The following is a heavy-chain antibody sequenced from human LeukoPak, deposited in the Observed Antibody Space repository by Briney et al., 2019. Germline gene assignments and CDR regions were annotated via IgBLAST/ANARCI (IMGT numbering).Heavy chain of an antibody. CDR1: GGSISSADYY. D-gene: IGHD3-10*01. CDR3: ARETYYFGSSYLEQ. Sequence: PSETLSLTCTVSGGSISSADYYWSWIRQPPGKGLEWIGYIFYSGSTYYNPCLNSRVTISVDTSKKQFSLKLTSVTAADTAVYYCARETYYFGSSYLEQWGHRSLLTVSS. J-gene: IGHJ4*01. CDR2: IFYSGST. V-gene: IGHV4-30-4*01.